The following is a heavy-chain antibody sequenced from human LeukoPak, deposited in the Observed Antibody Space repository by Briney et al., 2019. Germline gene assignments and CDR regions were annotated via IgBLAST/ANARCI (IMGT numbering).Heavy chain of an antibody. V-gene: IGHV3-74*03. J-gene: IGHJ4*02. CDR2: INTDGSTI. Sequence: PGGSLRLSCAASGFTFDDYGMSWVRQAPGKGLEWVSRINTDGSTITYADSVKGRFTISRDNARNTLYLQMNSLRDEDTAVYYCARAGSYRFDYWGQGTLVTVSS. CDR1: GFTFDDYG. CDR3: ARAGSYRFDY. D-gene: IGHD3-16*02.